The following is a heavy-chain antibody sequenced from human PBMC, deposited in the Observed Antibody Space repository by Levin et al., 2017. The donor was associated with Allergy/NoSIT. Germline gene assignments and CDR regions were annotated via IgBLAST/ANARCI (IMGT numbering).Heavy chain of an antibody. CDR3: ARQTATDAFDM. J-gene: IGHJ3*02. D-gene: IGHD5-18*01. Sequence: SETLSLTCSVSGGSIRSFYWSWIRQFPGKGLEWIGYVYVRGNTNYNPSLKSRATISMDVSKNQFSLDLYSVTSADTALYYCARQTATDAFDMWGQGTMVTVSS. V-gene: IGHV4-59*13. CDR1: GGSIRSFY. CDR2: VYVRGNT.